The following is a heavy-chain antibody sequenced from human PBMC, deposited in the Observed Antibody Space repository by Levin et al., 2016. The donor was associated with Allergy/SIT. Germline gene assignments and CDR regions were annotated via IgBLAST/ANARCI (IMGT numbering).Heavy chain of an antibody. Sequence: SETLSLTCTISGGSIRSYYWTWIRQPPGEGLEWLGNMYDNGTTNHNPSVKSRVTMSVDTSKKQLSLKLKSVTAADTAVYFCARETTVTLRGTRVGYFDFWGRGTLVTVSS. CDR2: MYDNGTT. V-gene: IGHV4-59*01. D-gene: IGHD4-11*01. CDR3: ARETTVTLRGTRVGYFDF. CDR1: GGSIRSYY. J-gene: IGHJ2*01.